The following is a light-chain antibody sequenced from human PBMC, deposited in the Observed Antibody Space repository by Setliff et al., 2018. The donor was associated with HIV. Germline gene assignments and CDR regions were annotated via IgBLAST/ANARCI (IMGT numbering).Light chain of an antibody. CDR3: CSNTGSNTFV. Sequence: QSVLTQPASVSGSPGQSITISCTGTSSDVGGYNYVSWYQQHPGKAPKLIIYQATRRPSGVSNRFSGSKSGNVASLTISGLQAEDEADYYCCSNTGSNTFVFGTGTRSPS. J-gene: IGLJ1*01. V-gene: IGLV2-14*01. CDR2: QAT. CDR1: SSDVGGYNY.